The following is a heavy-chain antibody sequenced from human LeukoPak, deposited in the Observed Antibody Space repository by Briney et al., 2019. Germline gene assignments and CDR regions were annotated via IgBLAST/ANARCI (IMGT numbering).Heavy chain of an antibody. V-gene: IGHV4-39*07. D-gene: IGHD6-19*01. CDR3: ATLPSGWYNWFDP. J-gene: IGHJ5*02. CDR1: GGSISSSSYY. Sequence: SETLSLTCTVSGGSISSSSYYWGWIRQPPGKGLEWIGSIYYSGSTYYNPSLKSRVTISVDTSKNQFSLKLSSVTAADTAVYYCATLPSGWYNWFDPWGQGTLVTVSS. CDR2: IYYSGST.